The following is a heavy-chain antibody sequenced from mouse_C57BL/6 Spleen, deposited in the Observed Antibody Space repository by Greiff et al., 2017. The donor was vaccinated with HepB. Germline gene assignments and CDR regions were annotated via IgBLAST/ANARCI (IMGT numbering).Heavy chain of an antibody. V-gene: IGHV1-39*01. D-gene: IGHD1-1*01. CDR2: INPNYGTT. CDR1: GYSFTDYN. Sequence: EVQLQESGPELVKPGASVKISCKASGYSFTDYNMNWVKQSNGKSLEWIGVINPNYGTTSYNQKFKGKATLTVDQSSSTAYMQLNSLTSEDSAVYYCAPYYYGSSLTWFAYWGQGTLVTVSA. J-gene: IGHJ3*01. CDR3: APYYYGSSLTWFAY.